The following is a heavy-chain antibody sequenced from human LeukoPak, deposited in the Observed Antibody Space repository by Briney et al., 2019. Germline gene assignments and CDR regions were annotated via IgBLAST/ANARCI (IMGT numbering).Heavy chain of an antibody. CDR2: IKNDGKIT. CDR1: EFTFNNYW. CDR3: FREGGD. V-gene: IGHV3-74*01. J-gene: IGHJ4*02. D-gene: IGHD3-10*01. Sequence: GGSLRLSCAASEFTFNNYWMHWVRQAPGKGLVWVSRIKNDGKITTYADSVKGRFTTSRDNAKNTFYLQMNSLRVEDTAVYYCFREGGDWGQGTLVTVSS.